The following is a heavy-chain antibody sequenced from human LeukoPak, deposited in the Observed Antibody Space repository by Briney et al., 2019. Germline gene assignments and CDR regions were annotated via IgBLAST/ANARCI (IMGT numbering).Heavy chain of an antibody. V-gene: IGHV4-59*01. CDR1: GGSISSYY. Sequence: SETLSLTCTVSGGSISSYYWSWIRQPPGKGLEWIGYIYYSGSTNYNPSLKSRVTISVDTSKNQFSLKLSSVTAADTAVYYCARSSSSGYYGYYYYMDVWGKGTTVTISS. CDR2: IYYSGST. CDR3: ARSSSSGYYGYYYYMDV. D-gene: IGHD3-22*01. J-gene: IGHJ6*03.